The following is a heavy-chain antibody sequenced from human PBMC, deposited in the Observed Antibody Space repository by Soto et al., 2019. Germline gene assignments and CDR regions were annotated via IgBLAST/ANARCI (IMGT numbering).Heavy chain of an antibody. V-gene: IGHV3-30*03. J-gene: IGHJ4*02. CDR2: ISYDGNSK. Sequence: PGGSLRLSCAASGFTFSSYGMHWVRQAPGKGLEWVAVISYDGNSKYYAASVKGQFTISRDNSKNTLYLQMSSLRAKDTAVYYCARVRAMEIAVRPVDYWGQGTLVTVSS. CDR1: GFTFSSYG. CDR3: ARVRAMEIAVRPVDY. D-gene: IGHD5-18*01.